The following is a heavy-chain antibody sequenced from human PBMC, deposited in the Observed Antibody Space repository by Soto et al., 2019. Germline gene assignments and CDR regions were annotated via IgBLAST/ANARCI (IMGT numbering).Heavy chain of an antibody. V-gene: IGHV3-66*01. CDR1: GFTVSSNY. CDR3: ARDRIAVAGNPAYFQH. Sequence: GGSLRLSCAASGFTVSSNYMSWVRQAPGKGLEWVSVIYSGGSTYYADSVKGRFTISRDNSKNTLYLQMNSLRAEDTAVYYCARDRIAVAGNPAYFQHWGQGTLVTVSS. CDR2: IYSGGST. D-gene: IGHD6-19*01. J-gene: IGHJ1*01.